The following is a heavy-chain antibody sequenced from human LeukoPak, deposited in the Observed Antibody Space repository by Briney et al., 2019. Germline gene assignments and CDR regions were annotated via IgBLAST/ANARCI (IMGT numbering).Heavy chain of an antibody. J-gene: IGHJ4*02. CDR1: GFTFSSYA. CDR3: AKDLIAATGKGPYFDY. V-gene: IGHV3-23*01. D-gene: IGHD6-13*01. Sequence: GSLRLSCAASGFTFSSYAMSWVRQAPGKGLEWVSAISGSGGSTYYADSVKGRFTISGDNSKNTLYLQMNSLRAEDTAVYYCAKDLIAATGKGPYFDYWGQGTLVTVSS. CDR2: ISGSGGST.